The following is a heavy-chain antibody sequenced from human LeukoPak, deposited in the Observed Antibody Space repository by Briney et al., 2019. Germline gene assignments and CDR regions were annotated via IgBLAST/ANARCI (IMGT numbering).Heavy chain of an antibody. D-gene: IGHD5-18*01. Sequence: SETLSLTCAVYGGSFSGYYWSWIRQPPGKGLEWIGEINHSGSTNYNPSLKSRVTISVDTSKNRFSLKLSSVTAADTAVYYCARARRGYSYGLDYWGQGTLVTVSS. CDR3: ARARRGYSYGLDY. CDR2: INHSGST. J-gene: IGHJ4*02. V-gene: IGHV4-34*01. CDR1: GGSFSGYY.